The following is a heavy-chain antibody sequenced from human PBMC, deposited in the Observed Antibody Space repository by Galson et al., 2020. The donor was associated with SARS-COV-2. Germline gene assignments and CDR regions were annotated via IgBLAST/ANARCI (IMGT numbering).Heavy chain of an antibody. CDR1: GFTFSRFW. Sequence: GGSLRLSCAASGFTFSRFWMTWVRQAPGQGLEWVATIKEDGSDKYYVDSVKGRFTISRDNAKNSVFLEMSNLSAEDTAMYYCARDDLSDWYPDVADNGNWGQGTLVTVSS. D-gene: IGHD6-13*01. CDR3: ARDDLSDWYPDVADNGN. V-gene: IGHV3-7*01. CDR2: IKEDGSDK. J-gene: IGHJ4*02.